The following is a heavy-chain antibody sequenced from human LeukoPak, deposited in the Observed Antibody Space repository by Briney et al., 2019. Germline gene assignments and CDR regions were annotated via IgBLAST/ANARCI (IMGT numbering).Heavy chain of an antibody. J-gene: IGHJ4*02. Sequence: ASVKVSCKASGYTFTGYYMHWVRQAPGQGLEWMGWINPNSGGTNYAQKFQGRVTMTRDTSISIAYMELSRLRSDDTAVYYCAREKESASGYYSFDYWGQGTLVTVSS. V-gene: IGHV1-2*02. D-gene: IGHD3-3*01. CDR3: AREKESASGYYSFDY. CDR2: INPNSGGT. CDR1: GYTFTGYY.